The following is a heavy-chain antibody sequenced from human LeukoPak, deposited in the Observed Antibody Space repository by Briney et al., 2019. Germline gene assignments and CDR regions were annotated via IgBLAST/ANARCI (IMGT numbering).Heavy chain of an antibody. CDR1: GGTFSSYA. CDR2: IIPIFGTA. Sequence: GASVKVSCKASGGTFSSYAISWVRQAPGQGLEWMGGIIPIFGTANYAQKFQGRVTITADESTSTAYMELSSLRSEDTAVYYCARLYYYGSWFDPWGQGTLVTVSS. V-gene: IGHV1-69*13. D-gene: IGHD3-10*01. J-gene: IGHJ5*02. CDR3: ARLYYYGSWFDP.